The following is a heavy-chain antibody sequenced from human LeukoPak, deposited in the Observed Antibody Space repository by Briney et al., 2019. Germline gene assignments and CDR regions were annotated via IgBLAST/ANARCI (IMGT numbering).Heavy chain of an antibody. CDR2: INHSRST. CDR3: ARGAAVTTRFAYDY. J-gene: IGHJ4*02. D-gene: IGHD4-17*01. Sequence: SETLSLTCAVYGGSFSGYYWSWIRQPPGKGLEWIGEINHSRSTNYNPSLKSRVTISVDTSKNQFSLKLSSVTAADTAVYYCARGAAVTTRFAYDYWGQGTLVTVSS. V-gene: IGHV4-34*01. CDR1: GGSFSGYY.